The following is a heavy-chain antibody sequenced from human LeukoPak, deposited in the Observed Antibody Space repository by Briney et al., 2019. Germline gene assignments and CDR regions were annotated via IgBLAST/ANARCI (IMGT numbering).Heavy chain of an antibody. V-gene: IGHV5-51*01. CDR2: IYSGDSDT. J-gene: IGHJ4*02. Sequence: GESLRISCKGSGYSFTTYWIGWVRQMPGKGLEWMGIIYSGDSDTRYSPSFQGQVTISADKSISAAYLQWSSLKASDTAMYYCARHERSTTGSLLYDNWGQGTLVTVSS. D-gene: IGHD1-1*01. CDR1: GYSFTTYW. CDR3: ARHERSTTGSLLYDN.